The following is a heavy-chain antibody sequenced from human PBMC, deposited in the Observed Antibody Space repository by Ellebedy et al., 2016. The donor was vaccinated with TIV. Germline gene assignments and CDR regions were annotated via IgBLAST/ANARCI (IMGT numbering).Heavy chain of an antibody. CDR2: INPTSGSS. CDR1: GYTFTSYF. CDR3: ARGDNYYYDSSGYYYSY. Sequence: ASVQVSCKASGYTFTSYFLYWVRQAPGQGLEWMGIINPTSGSSNYAQKFQGRVTVTRDTSTSTVYMELSSLRSEDRAVYYCARGDNYYYDSSGYYYSYWGQGTLVTVSS. V-gene: IGHV1-46*01. D-gene: IGHD3-22*01. J-gene: IGHJ4*02.